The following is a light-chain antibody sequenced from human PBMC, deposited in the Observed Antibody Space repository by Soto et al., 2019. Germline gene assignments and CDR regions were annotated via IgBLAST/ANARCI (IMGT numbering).Light chain of an antibody. CDR1: QSVSTW. V-gene: IGKV1-5*01. Sequence: DIQMTQSPSTLSASVGDRVTITCRASQSVSTWLAWYQQKPGKAPNLLIYDASTLESGVPSRFSGSGSGTEFTLTISSLQPDDFATYYCQQYNSYSRAFGQGTKVEL. CDR2: DAS. J-gene: IGKJ1*01. CDR3: QQYNSYSRA.